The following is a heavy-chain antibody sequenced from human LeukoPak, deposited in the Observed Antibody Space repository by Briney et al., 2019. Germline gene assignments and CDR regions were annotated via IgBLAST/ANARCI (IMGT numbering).Heavy chain of an antibody. CDR2: ISTTGNNV. CDR1: GLTFRDYY. D-gene: IGHD3-10*01. V-gene: IGHV3-11*01. CDR3: ARVSPGSGNYYFDY. Sequence: SGGSLRLSCAASGLTFRDYYMIWIRQAPGKGLEWVSYISTTGNNVYSADSVKGRFTISRDNAKNSLYLQMNSLRAEDTAVYYCARVSPGSGNYYFDYWGQGTLVTVSS. J-gene: IGHJ4*02.